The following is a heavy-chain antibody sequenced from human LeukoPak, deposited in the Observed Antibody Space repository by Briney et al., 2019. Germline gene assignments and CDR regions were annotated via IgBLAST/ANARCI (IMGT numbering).Heavy chain of an antibody. J-gene: IGHJ3*02. D-gene: IGHD2-2*01. V-gene: IGHV4-39*01. CDR3: ARQGCSSTTCYLFALYALDI. CDR1: GGSISSSTYY. Sequence: PSETLSLTSTVSGGSISSSTYYWGWIRQPPGKGLEWIGSIYYRGSIYYNPSLKSRVTISVDTAKNQFSLKLSSVTAADTAVCYCARQGCSSTTCYLFALYALDIWGQGTMVTVSS. CDR2: IYYRGSI.